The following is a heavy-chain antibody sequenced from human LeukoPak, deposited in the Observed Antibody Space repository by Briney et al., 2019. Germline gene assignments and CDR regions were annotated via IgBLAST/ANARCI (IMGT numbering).Heavy chain of an antibody. Sequence: SETLSLTCTVSGVSISSYYWSWIRQPPGKGLEWIGYSYYSGSTNYNPSLKRRVTISVDTSKNQFSLKLSSVTAADTAVYYCARDVYKYDSSGSRAFDIWGQGTMVTVSS. D-gene: IGHD3-22*01. CDR2: SYYSGST. CDR1: GVSISSYY. CDR3: ARDVYKYDSSGSRAFDI. J-gene: IGHJ3*02. V-gene: IGHV4-59*01.